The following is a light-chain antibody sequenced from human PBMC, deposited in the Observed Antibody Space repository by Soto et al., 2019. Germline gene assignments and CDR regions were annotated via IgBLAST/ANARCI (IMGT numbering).Light chain of an antibody. CDR2: EVS. J-gene: IGLJ3*02. CDR1: TSDVGGYNH. V-gene: IGLV2-14*01. Sequence: QAVVTQPASVSGSPGQSIAISCTGTTSDVGGYNHVSWYQQHPGKAPKLMIYEVSDRPSGVPNRFSGSKSGTTASLTISGLQAEDEADYYCSSYTSSRGWVFGGGTKLTVL. CDR3: SSYTSSRGWV.